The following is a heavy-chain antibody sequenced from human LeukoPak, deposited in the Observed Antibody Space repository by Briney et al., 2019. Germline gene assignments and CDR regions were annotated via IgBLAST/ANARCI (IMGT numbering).Heavy chain of an antibody. V-gene: IGHV3-21*04. CDR1: GFTFSSYN. CDR3: AKGHLPTFFGDFEECGYDY. J-gene: IGHJ4*02. D-gene: IGHD3-16*01. CDR2: ISSSSSYI. Sequence: PGGSLRLSCAASGFTFSSYNMNWVRQAPGKGLEWVSSISSSSSYIYYADSVKGRFTISRDNAKNTLYLQMNSLRAEDTAVYYCAKGHLPTFFGDFEECGYDYWGQGTLVTVSS.